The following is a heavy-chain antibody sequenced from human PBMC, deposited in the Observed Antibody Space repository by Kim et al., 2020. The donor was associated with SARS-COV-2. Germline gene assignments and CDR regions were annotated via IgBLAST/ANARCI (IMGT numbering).Heavy chain of an antibody. Sequence: GGSLRLSCAASGFTVRSNYMTWVRQAPGKGLEWVSVIFVGGTTYYADSVKGRFTISRDHSANTVYLQMTSLRAEDTAVYYCARDHYYGSESDWGQGTLATVSS. V-gene: IGHV3-53*01. CDR1: GFTVRSNY. J-gene: IGHJ4*02. CDR3: ARDHYYGSESD. D-gene: IGHD3-10*01. CDR2: IFVGGTT.